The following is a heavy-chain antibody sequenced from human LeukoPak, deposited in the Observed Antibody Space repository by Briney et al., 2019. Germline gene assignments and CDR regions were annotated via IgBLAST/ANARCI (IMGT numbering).Heavy chain of an antibody. CDR3: ARGSSGYYPLFYYYYMDV. CDR2: IYASGST. CDR1: GGSISSGSYY. Sequence: SQTLSLTCTVSGGSISSGSYYWSWIRQPAGKGLEWIVRIYASGSTNYNPSLKSRVTISVDTSKNQFSLKLSSMSAADTAGYYCARGSSGYYPLFYYYYMDVWGKGTTVTVSS. J-gene: IGHJ6*03. D-gene: IGHD3-22*01. V-gene: IGHV4-61*02.